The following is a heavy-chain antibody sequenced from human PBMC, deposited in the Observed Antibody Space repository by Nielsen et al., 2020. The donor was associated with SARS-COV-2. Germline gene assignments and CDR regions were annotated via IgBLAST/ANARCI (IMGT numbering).Heavy chain of an antibody. CDR3: ARDSRPSTMVRGDFDY. D-gene: IGHD3-10*01. CDR1: GFTFSSYD. CDR2: IWYDGSNK. V-gene: IGHV3-33*01. J-gene: IGHJ4*02. Sequence: GESLKISCAASGFTFSSYDMHWVRQAPGKGLEWVAVIWYDGSNKYYADSVKGRFTISRDNSKNTLYLQMNSLRAEDTAVYYCARDSRPSTMVRGDFDYWGQGTLVTVSS.